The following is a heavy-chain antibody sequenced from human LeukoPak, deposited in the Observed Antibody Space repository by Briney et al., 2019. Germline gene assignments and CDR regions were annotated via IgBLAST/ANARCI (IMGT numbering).Heavy chain of an antibody. J-gene: IGHJ4*02. D-gene: IGHD1-26*01. V-gene: IGHV3-23*01. CDR2: ISGSGGDT. CDR1: VFTFNSYA. CDR3: AKDLGRYRNNYFDY. Sequence: TGGALRLSCAASVFTFNSYAISWVAQGPEKGREWGATISGSGGDTYYADSVKGRFTISRDDSKNTLYLQMNSLRAEDTAVYYCAKDLGRYRNNYFDYWGQGTLVTVSS.